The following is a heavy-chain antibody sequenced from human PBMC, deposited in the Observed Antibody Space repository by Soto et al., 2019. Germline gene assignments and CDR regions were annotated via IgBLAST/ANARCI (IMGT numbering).Heavy chain of an antibody. CDR2: IYYSGST. V-gene: IGHV4-39*01. D-gene: IGHD2-15*01. CDR3: ARRVVVAAAGFDY. J-gene: IGHJ4*02. Sequence: QLQLQESGPGLVKPSETLSLMCTVSGGSISSRSYYWGWIRQPPGKGLEWIGSIYYSGSTYYNPSLKSRVTISVDTSKNQFSLNLSSVTAADTAVYYCARRVVVAAAGFDYWGQGTLVTVSS. CDR1: GGSISSRSYY.